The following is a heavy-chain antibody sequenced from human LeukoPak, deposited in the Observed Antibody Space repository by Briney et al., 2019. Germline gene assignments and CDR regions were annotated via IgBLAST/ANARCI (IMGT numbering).Heavy chain of an antibody. CDR1: GFTFSNYA. D-gene: IGHD1-14*01. J-gene: IGHJ4*02. V-gene: IGHV3-23*01. CDR2: ISESGDNK. CDR3: AKNITN. Sequence: PGGSLRLSCATSGFTFSNYAMSWVRQAPGKGLEWVSGISESGDNKNHADSVKGRFTISIDNSKNTLYLQMSSLRAEDTAVYYCAKNITNWGQGTLVTVSS.